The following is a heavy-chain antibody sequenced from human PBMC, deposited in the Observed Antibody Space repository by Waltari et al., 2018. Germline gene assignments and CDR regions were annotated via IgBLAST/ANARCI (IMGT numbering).Heavy chain of an antibody. Sequence: QLQLQESGPGLVKPSETLSLTCTVSGGSISSSSYYWGWIRQPPGKGLEWIGSIYYSGSTYYNPSLKSRVTISVDTSKNQFSLKLSSVTAADTAVYYCARHISPGIAVAGYYYYMDVWGKGTTVTVSS. CDR2: IYYSGST. CDR1: GGSISSSSYY. CDR3: ARHISPGIAVAGYYYYMDV. D-gene: IGHD6-19*01. V-gene: IGHV4-39*01. J-gene: IGHJ6*03.